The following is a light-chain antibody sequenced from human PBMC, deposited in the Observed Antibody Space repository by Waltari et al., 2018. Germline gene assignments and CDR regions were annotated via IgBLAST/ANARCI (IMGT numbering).Light chain of an antibody. J-gene: IGKJ4*01. V-gene: IGKV3-15*01. CDR3: QQYNNWPPT. CDR1: QSVSSN. Sequence: ETVMTQSPATLSVSPGERATLSCRASQSVSSNLAWYQQKPGQAPRLRIYGASTRATGIPARFSGSGSGTEFTLTISSLQSEDFAVYYCQQYNNWPPTFGGGTKVEIK. CDR2: GAS.